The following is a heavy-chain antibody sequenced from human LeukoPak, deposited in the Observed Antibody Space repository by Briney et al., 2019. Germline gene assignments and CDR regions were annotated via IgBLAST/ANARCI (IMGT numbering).Heavy chain of an antibody. CDR3: ARVGYCGGDCFDY. CDR2: IIPILGIA. CDR1: GGTFSSYA. V-gene: IGHV1-69*04. D-gene: IGHD2-21*01. J-gene: IGHJ4*02. Sequence: ASVKVSCKASGGTFSSYAISWVRQAPGQGLEWMGRIIPILGIANYAQKFQGRVTITADKSTSTAYMELSSLRSEDTAVYYCARVGYCGGDCFDYWGQGTLVTVSS.